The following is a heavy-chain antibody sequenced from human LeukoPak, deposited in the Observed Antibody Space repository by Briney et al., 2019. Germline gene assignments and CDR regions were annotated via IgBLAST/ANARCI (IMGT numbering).Heavy chain of an antibody. CDR2: IRYDGSNK. V-gene: IGHV3-30*02. J-gene: IGHJ3*02. D-gene: IGHD1-1*01. CDR3: ARYNWNDGGAFDI. Sequence: GGSPRLSCAASGFTFNNYGMHWVRQAPGKGLEWVAFIRYDGSNKYYADSVKGRFTISRDNSKNTLYLQMNSLRAEDTAVYYCARYNWNDGGAFDIWGQGTMVTVSS. CDR1: GFTFNNYG.